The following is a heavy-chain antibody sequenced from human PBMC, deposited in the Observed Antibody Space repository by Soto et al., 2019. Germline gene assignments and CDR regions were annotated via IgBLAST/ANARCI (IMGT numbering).Heavy chain of an antibody. V-gene: IGHV4-31*02. J-gene: IGHJ5*02. CDR3: ARAIDP. CDR2: IYYSGST. CDR1: VGTVCRSTYY. Sequence: TCTLCVGTVCRSTYYWSWIRQHPGKGLEWIGYIYYSGSTYYNTSLKSRVTISVDTSKNQFSLKLSSVTAADTAVYYCARAIDPSGQGTLLTLSS.